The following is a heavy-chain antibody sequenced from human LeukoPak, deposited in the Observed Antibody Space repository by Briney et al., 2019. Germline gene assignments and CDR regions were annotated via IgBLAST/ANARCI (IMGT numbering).Heavy chain of an antibody. J-gene: IGHJ4*02. V-gene: IGHV1-18*01. D-gene: IGHD2-2*01. CDR2: ISAYNGNT. CDR3: ARGLRVIVVVPAAYEALGY. CDR1: GYTFTSYG. Sequence: ASVKVSCKASGYTFTSYGISWVRQAPGQGLEWMGWISAYNGNTNYAQKLQGRVTMTTDTSTSTAYMELRSLRSDDTAVYYCARGLRVIVVVPAAYEALGYWGQGTLVTVSS.